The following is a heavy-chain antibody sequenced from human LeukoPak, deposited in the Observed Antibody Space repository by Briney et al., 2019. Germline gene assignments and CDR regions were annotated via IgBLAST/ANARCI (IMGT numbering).Heavy chain of an antibody. CDR3: ARATDYWFDP. Sequence: PSETLSLTCTVSGGSISSYYWSWIRQPPGKGLEWIGYIYYSGGTNYNPSLKSRVTISVDTSKNQFSLKLSSVTAADTAVYYCARATDYWFDPWGQGTLVTVSS. J-gene: IGHJ5*02. CDR2: IYYSGGT. V-gene: IGHV4-59*01. CDR1: GGSISSYY.